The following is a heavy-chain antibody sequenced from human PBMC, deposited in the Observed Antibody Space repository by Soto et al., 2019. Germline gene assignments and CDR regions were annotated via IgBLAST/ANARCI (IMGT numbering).Heavy chain of an antibody. CDR1: GGSIRSGGYF. J-gene: IGHJ4*02. Sequence: QVQLEASGPGLVKPSQTLSLTCSVSGGSIRSGGYFWTWIRQHPGKGLEYIGHIYSSGSTYYIPSLRRRITMSLDTSKNQFSLNLTSVTAADTALYFCARLNSGLYQSFDSWGQGALVTVSS. CDR2: IYSSGST. CDR3: ARLNSGLYQSFDS. D-gene: IGHD2-8*01. V-gene: IGHV4-31*03.